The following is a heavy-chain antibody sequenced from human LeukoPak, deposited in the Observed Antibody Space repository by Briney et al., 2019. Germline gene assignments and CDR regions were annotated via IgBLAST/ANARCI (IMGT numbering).Heavy chain of an antibody. J-gene: IGHJ4*02. Sequence: PSETLSLTCTVSGGSISSGSYYWSWIRQPAGKGLEWIGRIYISGSTNYNPSLKSRVTISVDTSKNQFSLKLTSVTAADTAVYYCARTPIYYFDNSGYYNWGQGTLVTVSS. CDR2: IYISGST. CDR3: ARTPIYYFDNSGYYN. V-gene: IGHV4-61*02. CDR1: GGSISSGSYY. D-gene: IGHD3-22*01.